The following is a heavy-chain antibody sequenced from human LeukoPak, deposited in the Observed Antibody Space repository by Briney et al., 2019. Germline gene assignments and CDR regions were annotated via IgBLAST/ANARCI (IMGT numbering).Heavy chain of an antibody. D-gene: IGHD3-16*01. J-gene: IGHJ4*02. CDR3: ARDRGGSYDPYFDY. CDR2: INSDGSST. CDR1: GFTFRSYW. Sequence: PGGSLRLSCAASGFTFRSYWMHWVRQAPGKGLVWGSRINSDGSSTSYADSVKGRFTISRDNAKNTLYLQMNSLRAEDTAVYYCARDRGGSYDPYFDYWGQGTLVTVSS. V-gene: IGHV3-74*01.